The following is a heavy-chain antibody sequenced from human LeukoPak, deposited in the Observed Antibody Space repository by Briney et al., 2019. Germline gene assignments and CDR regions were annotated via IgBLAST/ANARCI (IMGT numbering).Heavy chain of an antibody. D-gene: IGHD3-3*01. V-gene: IGHV1-18*01. Sequence: GTSVKVSCKASGYTFTSYGISWVRQAPGQGLEWMGLTSAYNGNTNYAQKLQGRVTMTTDTSTSTAYLELRSLRSDDTAVYYCARDAAEYDFWSGYYTGILGYWGQGTLVTVSS. CDR1: GYTFTSYG. J-gene: IGHJ4*02. CDR2: TSAYNGNT. CDR3: ARDAAEYDFWSGYYTGILGY.